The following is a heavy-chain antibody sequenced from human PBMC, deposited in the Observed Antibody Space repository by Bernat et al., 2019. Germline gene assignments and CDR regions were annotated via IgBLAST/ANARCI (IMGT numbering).Heavy chain of an antibody. V-gene: IGHV3-73*01. D-gene: IGHD3-22*01. CDR3: TRLTNYYDSSGPDYYYYGMDV. J-gene: IGHJ6*02. CDR2: IRSKANSYAT. Sequence: EVQLVESGGGLVQPGGPLKLSCAASGFTFSGSAMHWVRQASGKGLEWVGRIRSKANSYATAYAASVKGRFTISRDDSKNTAYLQMNSLKTEDTAVYYCTRLTNYYDSSGPDYYYYGMDVWGQGTTVTVSS. CDR1: GFTFSGSA.